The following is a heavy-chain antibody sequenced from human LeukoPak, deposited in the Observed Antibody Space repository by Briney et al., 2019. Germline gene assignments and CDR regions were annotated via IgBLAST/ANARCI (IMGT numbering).Heavy chain of an antibody. CDR2: IYPGDSDT. CDR1: GYSFTSYW. CDR3: WRHAGYWSGGSCHRKDV. J-gene: IGHJ6*04. Sequence: GESLKISCKGSGYSFTSYWIGWVRQMPGKGLEWMGIIYPGDSDTRYSPSFQGQVTISADKSISTAYLQWGSLKASDTAMDYLWRHAGYWSGGSCHRKDVWGKGTTVTVSS. D-gene: IGHD2-15*01. V-gene: IGHV5-51*01.